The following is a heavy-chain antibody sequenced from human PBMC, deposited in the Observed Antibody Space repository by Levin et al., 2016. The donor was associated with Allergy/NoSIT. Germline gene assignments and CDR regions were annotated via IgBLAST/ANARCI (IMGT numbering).Heavy chain of an antibody. Sequence: RQAPGKGLEWVSYISSSSSYTNYADSVKGRFTISRDNAKNSLYLQMNSLRAEDTAVYYCARDRAYYYGMDVWGQGTTVTVSS. CDR2: ISSSSSYT. J-gene: IGHJ6*02. V-gene: IGHV3-11*05. CDR3: ARDRAYYYGMDV.